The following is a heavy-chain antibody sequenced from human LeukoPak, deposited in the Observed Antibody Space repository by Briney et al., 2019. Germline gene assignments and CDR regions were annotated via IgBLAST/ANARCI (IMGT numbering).Heavy chain of an antibody. J-gene: IGHJ5*02. Sequence: GESLKISCKGSGYNFNSHWIAWVRQMPGKGLEWMGLIFPDDSNTRYSPSFQGQVTISADRSISTVYLQWSSLKASDTATYYCARGDSQPLSATWDKWFDLWGQGTLLVVSS. CDR1: GYNFNSHW. D-gene: IGHD1-14*01. CDR2: IFPDDSNT. CDR3: ARGDSQPLSATWDKWFDL. V-gene: IGHV5-51*01.